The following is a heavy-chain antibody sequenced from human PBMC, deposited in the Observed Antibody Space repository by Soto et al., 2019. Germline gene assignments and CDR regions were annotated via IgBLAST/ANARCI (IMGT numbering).Heavy chain of an antibody. V-gene: IGHV3-23*01. CDR3: AKDSWGGTVSGWSHDS. Sequence: GSLRLSCAASGFTFSNYPMSWVRQAPGKGLEWVSVISGSGAFYADSVKGRFTISRDHSKNTLYLQMNSLRGDDTAVYYCAKDSWGGTVSGWSHDSWSQGTLVTSPQ. D-gene: IGHD6-19*01. CDR2: ISGSGA. CDR1: GFTFSNYP. J-gene: IGHJ4*02.